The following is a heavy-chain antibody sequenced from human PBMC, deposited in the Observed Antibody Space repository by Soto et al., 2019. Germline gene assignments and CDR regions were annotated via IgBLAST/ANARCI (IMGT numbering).Heavy chain of an antibody. CDR1: GGSITSSSYY. V-gene: IGHV4-39*01. D-gene: IGHD5-12*01. J-gene: IGHJ5*02. CDR3: ATQEVGVGYGYTFDP. CDR2: IYYSGST. Sequence: QLHLRESGPGLVKPSETLSLTCTVSGGSITSSSYYWGWIRQPPGKGLEWIGSIYYSGSTYYNPSSNSRITVSVDTSKNQFPLKLSSVTAADTAVDYCATQEVGVGYGYTFDPWGQGTLVTVSS.